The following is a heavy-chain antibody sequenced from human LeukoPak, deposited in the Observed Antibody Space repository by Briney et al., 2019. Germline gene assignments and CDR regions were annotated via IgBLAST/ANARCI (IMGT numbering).Heavy chain of an antibody. D-gene: IGHD3-16*01. Sequence: PGGSLRLSCSGSGFTFSSNWMSWVRQAPGKGLEWVANINQDGSQKYYVDSVRGRFIISRDNAENSLYLQMHILRAEDTAAYYCARLHASTYYCYYYIDVWGKGTTVTVSS. CDR1: GFTFSSNW. J-gene: IGHJ6*03. CDR2: INQDGSQK. CDR3: ARLHASTYYCYYYIDV. V-gene: IGHV3-7*01.